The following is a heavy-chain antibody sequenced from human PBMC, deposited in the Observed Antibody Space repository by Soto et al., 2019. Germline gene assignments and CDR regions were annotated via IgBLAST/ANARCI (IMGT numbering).Heavy chain of an antibody. CDR1: GGSVSRNSYY. CDR3: VRRSGGTYLTLGY. J-gene: IGHJ4*02. CDR2: MYYSGST. D-gene: IGHD3-10*01. V-gene: IGHV4-39*01. Sequence: SETLSLTCTVSGGSVSRNSYYWSWIRQPPGKGLEWIGDMYYSGSTYYNPSLKSRVTMSVDTSKNQFSLNLSSVTAADTAVYYCVRRSGGTYLTLGYWGQGTQVTVSS.